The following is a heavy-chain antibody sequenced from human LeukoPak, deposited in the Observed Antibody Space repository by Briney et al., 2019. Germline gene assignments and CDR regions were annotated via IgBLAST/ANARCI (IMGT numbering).Heavy chain of an antibody. V-gene: IGHV3-7*01. CDR2: IKQDGSEK. J-gene: IGHJ4*02. CDR3: ARRYCSSSSCSPFDY. Sequence: GGSLRLSCAASGFTFSSYWMSWVRQAPGKGLEWVANIKQDGSEKYYVDSVKGRFTISRDNSKNTLYLQMGSLTAEDMAVYYCARRYCSSSSCSPFDYWGQGTLVTVSS. D-gene: IGHD2-2*01. CDR1: GFTFSSYW.